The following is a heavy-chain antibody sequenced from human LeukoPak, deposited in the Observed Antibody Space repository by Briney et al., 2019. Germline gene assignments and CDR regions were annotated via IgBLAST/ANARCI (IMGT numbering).Heavy chain of an antibody. CDR1: GYNFTSYW. D-gene: IGHD3-22*01. Sequence: GESLKTSCKGSGYNFTSYWIGWVRQMPGKGLEWMGIIYPGDSDTRYSPSFQGQVTISADKSISTAYLQWSSLKASDTAMYYCARPHYDSSGYYLLFDYWGQGTLVTVSS. J-gene: IGHJ4*02. CDR3: ARPHYDSSGYYLLFDY. CDR2: IYPGDSDT. V-gene: IGHV5-51*01.